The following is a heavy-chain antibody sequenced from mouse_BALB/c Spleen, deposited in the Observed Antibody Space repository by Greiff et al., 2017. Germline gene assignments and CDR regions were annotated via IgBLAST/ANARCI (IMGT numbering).Heavy chain of an antibody. CDR1: GFTFSSYG. CDR3: ARAFYGNYAMDY. CDR2: ISSGGSYT. Sequence: VQLQESGGDLVKPGGSLKLSCAASGFTFSSYGMSWVRQTPDKRLEWVATISSGGSYTYYPDSVKGRFTISRDNAKNTLYLQMSSLKSEDTAMYYCARAFYGNYAMDYWGQGTSVTVSS. V-gene: IGHV5-6*01. J-gene: IGHJ4*01. D-gene: IGHD2-1*01.